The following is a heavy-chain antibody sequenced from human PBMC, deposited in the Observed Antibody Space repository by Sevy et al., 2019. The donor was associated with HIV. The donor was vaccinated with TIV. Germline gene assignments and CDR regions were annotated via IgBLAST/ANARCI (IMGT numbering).Heavy chain of an antibody. CDR3: ARGPEWELTSFLSH. J-gene: IGHJ4*02. CDR1: GFTFRTYA. V-gene: IGHV3-30-3*01. Sequence: GGSLRLSCAASGFTFRTYALHRVRQAPGRGLEWLALISSNGDNAFYANSVRGRLTVSRDNSMNTLSLQMSSLTAEDTAVYYCARGPEWELTSFLSHWGQGTLVTVSS. D-gene: IGHD1-26*01. CDR2: ISSNGDNA.